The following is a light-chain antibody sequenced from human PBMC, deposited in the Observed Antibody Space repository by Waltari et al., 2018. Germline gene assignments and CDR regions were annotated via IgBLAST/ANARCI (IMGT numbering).Light chain of an antibody. CDR3: AAWDVSLKGV. J-gene: IGLJ2*01. Sequence: QSVLTQPPSASGTPGQRVTIPCPGTSPNSGSHTVNWYQQHPGMAPKLTISSTNQRPSGVPDRFSGSKSGTSASLAISGLQSDDEADYYCAAWDVSLKGVFGGGTKVTVL. CDR2: STN. V-gene: IGLV1-44*01. CDR1: SPNSGSHT.